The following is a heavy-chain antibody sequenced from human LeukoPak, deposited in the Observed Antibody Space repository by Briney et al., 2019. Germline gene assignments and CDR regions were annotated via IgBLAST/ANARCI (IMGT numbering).Heavy chain of an antibody. D-gene: IGHD2-2*01. CDR1: GGTFSSYA. Sequence: SVKVSCKASGGTFSSYAISWVRQAPGQGLEWMGGIIPIFGTANYAQKFQGRVTITTDESTSTAYMELSSLRSEDTAVYYCARAPIPVVPAASVAFDIWGQGTMVTVSS. V-gene: IGHV1-69*05. CDR2: IIPIFGTA. J-gene: IGHJ3*02. CDR3: ARAPIPVVPAASVAFDI.